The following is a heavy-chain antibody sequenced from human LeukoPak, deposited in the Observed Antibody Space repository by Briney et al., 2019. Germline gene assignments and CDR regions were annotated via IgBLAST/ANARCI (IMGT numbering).Heavy chain of an antibody. J-gene: IGHJ4*02. D-gene: IGHD5-12*01. Sequence: PSETLSLTCEVSGGSFSGYYWTWIRQSPGKGLEWIGEIYHSGSTNYNPPLMRRVTMSVDTSKNQFSLSLTAVTDADTALYYCARARRGYVRLDYWGQGTLVTVSS. CDR1: GGSFSGYY. V-gene: IGHV4-34*01. CDR3: ARARRGYVRLDY. CDR2: IYHSGST.